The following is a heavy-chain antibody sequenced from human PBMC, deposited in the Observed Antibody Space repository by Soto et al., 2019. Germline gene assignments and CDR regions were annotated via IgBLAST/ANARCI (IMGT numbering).Heavy chain of an antibody. CDR3: AREAAAGTLDY. J-gene: IGHJ4*02. D-gene: IGHD6-13*01. Sequence: QVQLVQSGAEVKKPGASVKVSCKASGYTFTSYGISWVRQAPGQGLEWMGWISAYNGNTNYAQKLKGRGTSTTDTCTSRDYMALSTLRSDDTAVYYCAREAAAGTLDYWGQGTLVTVSS. CDR2: ISAYNGNT. CDR1: GYTFTSYG. V-gene: IGHV1-18*01.